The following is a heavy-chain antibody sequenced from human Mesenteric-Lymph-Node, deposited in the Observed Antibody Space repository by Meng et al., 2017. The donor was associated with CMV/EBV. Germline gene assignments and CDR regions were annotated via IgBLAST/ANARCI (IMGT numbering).Heavy chain of an antibody. Sequence: GGSLRLSCVASGFTFSSYEVNWVRQAPGKGLEWVSYISSSGDTTYYADSVKGRFTISRDNANNSLYLQMNSLRAEDTAVYYCASTRRLDYWGQGTLVT. J-gene: IGHJ4*02. CDR2: ISSSGDTT. D-gene: IGHD1-26*01. V-gene: IGHV3-48*03. CDR3: ASTRRLDY. CDR1: GFTFSSYE.